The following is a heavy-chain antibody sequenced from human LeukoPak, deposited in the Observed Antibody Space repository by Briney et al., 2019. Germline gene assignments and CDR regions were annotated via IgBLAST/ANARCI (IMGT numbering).Heavy chain of an antibody. V-gene: IGHV3-23*01. Sequence: GGSLRLSCAASGFTFSSYAMSWVRQAPGKGLEWVSSISGSGGSTYYADSVKGRFTISRDNSKNTLFLQMNSLRAADTAVYYCAKRAVPGNAFFDNWGQGTLVTVSS. CDR1: GFTFSSYA. D-gene: IGHD6-19*01. CDR2: ISGSGGST. J-gene: IGHJ4*02. CDR3: AKRAVPGNAFFDN.